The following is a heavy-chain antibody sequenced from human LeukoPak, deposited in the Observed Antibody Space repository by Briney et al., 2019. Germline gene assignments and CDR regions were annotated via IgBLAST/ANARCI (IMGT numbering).Heavy chain of an antibody. J-gene: IGHJ1*01. V-gene: IGHV3-11*04. CDR3: ARDPIYTFDGPEYFQH. CDR1: GFTFSDYY. D-gene: IGHD2-2*02. CDR2: ISSSGSTI. Sequence: GGSLRLSCAASGFTFSDYYMSWIRQAPGKGLEWVSYISSSGSTIYYADSVKGRFTISRDNAKKSLYLQMNILRAEDTAVYYCARDPIYTFDGPEYFQHWGQGTLVTVSS.